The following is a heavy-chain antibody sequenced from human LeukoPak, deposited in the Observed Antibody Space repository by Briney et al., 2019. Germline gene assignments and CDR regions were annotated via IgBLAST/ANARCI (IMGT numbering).Heavy chain of an antibody. Sequence: SETLSLTCTVSGGSISSSSYYWGWIRQPPGKGLEWIVSIYYSGSTYYNPSLKSRVTISVDTSKNQFSLKLSSVTAADTAVYYCARHRLPSSGWYLGYFDYWGQGTLVTVSS. CDR1: GGSISSSSYY. CDR2: IYYSGST. D-gene: IGHD6-19*01. CDR3: ARHRLPSSGWYLGYFDY. J-gene: IGHJ4*02. V-gene: IGHV4-39*01.